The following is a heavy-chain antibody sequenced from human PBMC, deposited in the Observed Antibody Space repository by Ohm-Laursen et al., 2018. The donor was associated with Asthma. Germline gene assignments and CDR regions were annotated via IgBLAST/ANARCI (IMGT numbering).Heavy chain of an antibody. D-gene: IGHD3-9*01. CDR1: GGSVSSGSYY. CDR3: ARVSRIVTGYYGSAALSGIDP. Sequence: SDTLSLTCTVSGGSVSSGSYYWSWIRQPPGKGLECLGYIYYTGSTNYNPSLMSRVTISLDTSKNQFSLKVTSVIAADTAVYYCARVSRIVTGYYGSAALSGIDPWGQGTLVTVSS. J-gene: IGHJ5*02. CDR2: IYYTGST. V-gene: IGHV4-61*01.